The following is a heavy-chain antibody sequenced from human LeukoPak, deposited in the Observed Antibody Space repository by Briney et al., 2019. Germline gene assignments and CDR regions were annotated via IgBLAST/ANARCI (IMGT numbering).Heavy chain of an antibody. Sequence: SETLSLTCTVSGGSITNTISYWAWRRQSPGKGLEWIGSIYFNGGITYYNPSLKTRPTLLLDTSRNQFSLNLRSVTAADTGVYYCARPMYNSWDRFDPWGQGTQVTVSS. CDR2: IYFNGGIT. V-gene: IGHV4-39*01. D-gene: IGHD2/OR15-2a*01. CDR3: ARPMYNSWDRFDP. CDR1: GGSITNTISY. J-gene: IGHJ5*02.